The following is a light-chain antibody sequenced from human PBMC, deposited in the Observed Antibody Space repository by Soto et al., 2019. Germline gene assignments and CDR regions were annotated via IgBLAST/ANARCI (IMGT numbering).Light chain of an antibody. V-gene: IGKV3-15*01. Sequence: EIVMTQSPATLSVSPGERATLSCRASQSVSSNLAWYQQKPGQAPRLLIYGASTRAPGIPARFSGSGSVTEFTLTISSLQSEDFAVYYCQQYNNWLWTFGQGTKVEI. CDR1: QSVSSN. CDR3: QQYNNWLWT. J-gene: IGKJ1*01. CDR2: GAS.